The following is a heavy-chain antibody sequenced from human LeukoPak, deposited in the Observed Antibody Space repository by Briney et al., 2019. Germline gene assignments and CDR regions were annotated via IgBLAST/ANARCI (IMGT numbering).Heavy chain of an antibody. CDR2: INWNGGST. CDR1: GFTFDDYG. D-gene: IGHD4-17*01. CDR3: AREGLREYYYYYMDV. V-gene: IGHV3-20*04. J-gene: IGHJ6*03. Sequence: SGGSLRLSCAASGFTFDDYGMSWVRQAPGEGLEWVSGINWNGGSTVYADSVKGRFTISTDNAKNSLYLQMNSLRAEDTALYYCAREGLREYYYYYMDVWGKGTTVTVSS.